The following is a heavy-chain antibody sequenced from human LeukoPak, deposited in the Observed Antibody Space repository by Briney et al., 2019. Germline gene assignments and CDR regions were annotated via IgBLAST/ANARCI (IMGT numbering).Heavy chain of an antibody. V-gene: IGHV3-48*03. J-gene: IGHJ4*02. CDR3: AKAKVSSSSGGIRY. Sequence: GSLRLSCAASGFTFSSYEMNWVRQAPGKGLEWVSYISSSGSTIYYADSVKGRFTISRDNSKNTLYLQMNSLRAEDTAVYCCAKAKVSSSSGGIRYWGQGTLVTVSS. D-gene: IGHD6-6*01. CDR2: ISSSGSTI. CDR1: GFTFSSYE.